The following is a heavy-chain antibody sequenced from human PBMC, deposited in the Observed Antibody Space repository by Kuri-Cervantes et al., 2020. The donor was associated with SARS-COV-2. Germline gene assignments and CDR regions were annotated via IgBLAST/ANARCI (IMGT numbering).Heavy chain of an antibody. D-gene: IGHD2-15*01. J-gene: IGHJ3*02. CDR3: AKLGGGILAPDI. CDR2: ISGSGGST. CDR1: GFTFSYHN. Sequence: GESLKISCAASGFTFSYHNMSWVRQAPGKGLEWVSAISGSGGSTYYADSVKGRFTISRDNSKNTLYLQMSSLRAEDTAVYYCAKLGGGILAPDIWGQGTMVTVSS. V-gene: IGHV3-23*01.